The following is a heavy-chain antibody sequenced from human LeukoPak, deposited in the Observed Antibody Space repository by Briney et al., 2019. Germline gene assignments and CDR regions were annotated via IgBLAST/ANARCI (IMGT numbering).Heavy chain of an antibody. J-gene: IGHJ5*02. CDR2: IYHSGST. Sequence: PSETLSLTCTVSGYSISSGYYWGWIRQPPGKGLEWIGSIYHSGSTYYNPSLKSRVTISVDTSKNQFSLKLSSVTAADTAVYYCARVRSVTTTPPGWFDPWGQGTLVTVSS. CDR3: ARVRSVTTTPPGWFDP. CDR1: GYSISSGYY. V-gene: IGHV4-38-2*02. D-gene: IGHD4-17*01.